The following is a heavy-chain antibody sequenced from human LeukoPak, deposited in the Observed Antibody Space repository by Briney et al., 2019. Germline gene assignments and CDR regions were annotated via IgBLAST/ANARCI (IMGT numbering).Heavy chain of an antibody. CDR3: ARVSYYYDSSGPDAAFDI. CDR2: IYYSGST. Sequence: SETLSLTCTVSGGSISSGGYYWSWIRQHPGKGLEWIGYIYYSGSTYYNPSLKSRVTISVDTSKNQFSLKLSSVTAADTAVYYCARVSYYYDSSGPDAAFDIWGQGTMVTVPS. V-gene: IGHV4-31*03. J-gene: IGHJ3*02. CDR1: GGSISSGGYY. D-gene: IGHD3-22*01.